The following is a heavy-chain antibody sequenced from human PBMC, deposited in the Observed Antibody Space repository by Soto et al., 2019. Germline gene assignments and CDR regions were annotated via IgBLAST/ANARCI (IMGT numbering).Heavy chain of an antibody. CDR2: ISYDGGNK. V-gene: IGHV3-30*18. D-gene: IGHD3-16*01. J-gene: IGHJ6*02. CDR1: GFTFSSYG. CDR3: AKVMITFGGSRYGLDV. Sequence: QVQLVESGGXVVQXXXSLRLSCAASGFTFSSYGIHWVRQTPGKGLEWVAFISYDGGNKYYADSVKGRFTISRDNSKNTLFLQMNSLRAEDTAVYYCAKVMITFGGSRYGLDVWGQGTTVTVSS.